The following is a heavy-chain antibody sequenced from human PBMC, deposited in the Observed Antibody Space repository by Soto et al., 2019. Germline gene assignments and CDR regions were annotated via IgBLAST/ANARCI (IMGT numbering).Heavy chain of an antibody. CDR3: ARGKDQQLAGFDY. J-gene: IGHJ4*02. CDR2: ISSSSSYI. V-gene: IGHV3-21*01. CDR1: GFTFSSYS. Sequence: EVQLVESGGGLVKPGGSLRLSCAASGFTFSSYSMNWVRQAPGKGLEWVSSISSSSSYIYYADSVKGRFTISRDNAKNSLYLQMNSLRAEDTAVYYCARGKDQQLAGFDYWGQGTLVTVSS. D-gene: IGHD6-13*01.